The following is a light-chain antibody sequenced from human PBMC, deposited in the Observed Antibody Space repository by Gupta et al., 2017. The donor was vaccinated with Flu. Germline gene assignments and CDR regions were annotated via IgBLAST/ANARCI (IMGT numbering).Light chain of an antibody. J-gene: IGKJ1*01. V-gene: IGKV1-5*03. Sequence: DIQMTQSPSTLSASVGDRVTITCRASQSISSWLAWYQQKPGKAPKVLIYKASSLQSGVPPRFSGSGSGTEFTLTISSLQPDDFATYYCQQYNSYSGTFGQGTEVEIK. CDR1: QSISSW. CDR3: QQYNSYSGT. CDR2: KAS.